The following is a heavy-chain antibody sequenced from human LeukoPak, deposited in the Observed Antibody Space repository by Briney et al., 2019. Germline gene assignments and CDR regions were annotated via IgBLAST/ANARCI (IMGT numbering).Heavy chain of an antibody. J-gene: IGHJ5*02. CDR3: ARDLCTSCPRYDWFDP. V-gene: IGHV4-59*01. CDR1: GGSINDYY. Sequence: SETLSLTCSVSGGSINDYYWSWVRQPPGRGLEWIGYVSYNGNTNYNPSLKSRATMSVDTSRNQFSLKLTSVTAADTAVYYCARDLCTSCPRYDWFDPWGQGTLVTVSS. CDR2: VSYNGNT. D-gene: IGHD2-2*01.